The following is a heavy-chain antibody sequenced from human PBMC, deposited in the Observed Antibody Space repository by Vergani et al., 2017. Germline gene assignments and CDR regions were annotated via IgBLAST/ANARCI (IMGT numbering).Heavy chain of an antibody. J-gene: IGHJ6*02. CDR2: IIPIFGTA. D-gene: IGHD6-19*01. V-gene: IGHV1-69*18. CDR1: GFTFSSYA. CDR3: ARAQAVAGTQNYYYGMDV. Sequence: VQLLESGGGLVQPGGSLRLSCAASGFTFSSYAISWVRQAPGQGLEWMGRIIPIFGTANYAQKFQGRVTITADESTSTAYMELSSLRSEDTAVYYCARAQAVAGTQNYYYGMDVWGQGTTVTVSS.